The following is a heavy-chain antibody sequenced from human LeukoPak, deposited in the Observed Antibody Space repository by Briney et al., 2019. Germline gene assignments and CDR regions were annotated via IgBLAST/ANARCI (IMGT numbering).Heavy chain of an antibody. CDR3: AKDMNWNAGAGKDY. CDR2: ISGSSGNT. V-gene: IGHV3-23*01. D-gene: IGHD1-1*01. Sequence: GGSLRLSCAASGFTFSNYAISWVRQAPGKGLEWVSAISGSSGNTYYADSVKGRFTISRDNSNNTLYLQMNSLRAEDTAVYYCAKDMNWNAGAGKDYWGQGTLVTVSS. CDR1: GFTFSNYA. J-gene: IGHJ4*02.